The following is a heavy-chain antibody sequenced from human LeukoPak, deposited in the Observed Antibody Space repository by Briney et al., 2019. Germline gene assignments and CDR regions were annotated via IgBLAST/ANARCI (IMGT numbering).Heavy chain of an antibody. CDR1: GFTFSSYS. V-gene: IGHV3-21*01. CDR2: ISSSSSYI. D-gene: IGHD2-2*01. J-gene: IGHJ5*02. Sequence: PGGSLRLSCAASGFTFSSYSMNWVRQAPGKGLEWVSSISSSSSYIYYADSVKGRSTISRDNAKNSLYLQMNSLRAEDTAVYYCARDRGQLEIDPWGQGTLVTVSS. CDR3: ARDRGQLEIDP.